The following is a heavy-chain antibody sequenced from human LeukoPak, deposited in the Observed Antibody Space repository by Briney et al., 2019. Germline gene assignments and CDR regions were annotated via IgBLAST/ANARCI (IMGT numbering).Heavy chain of an antibody. V-gene: IGHV4-59*08. CDR1: GGSISSYY. Sequence: SETLSLTCTVSGGSISSYYWSWIRQPPGKGLEWIGYIYYSGSTNYNPSLKSRVTISVDTSKNQFSLKLSSVTAADTAVYYCARRESWGAAAALDYWGQGTLVTVSS. CDR2: IYYSGST. D-gene: IGHD6-13*01. CDR3: ARRESWGAAAALDY. J-gene: IGHJ4*02.